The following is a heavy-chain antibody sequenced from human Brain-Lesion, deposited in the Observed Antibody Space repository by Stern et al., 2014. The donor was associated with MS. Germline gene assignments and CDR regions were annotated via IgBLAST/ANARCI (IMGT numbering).Heavy chain of an antibody. D-gene: IGHD3-22*01. Sequence: VQLVESGSGLVKPSQTLSLTCAVSDDSLNSVVYSWSWIRQPPGKGLEWIGSIYHSGSPYFSPSLKGRFPISVARSKNQFSLKLSSVTAADTAVYYCARGDHRNSYDSSGYYYFVFDVWPRDNGHRLF. CDR3: ARGDHRNSYDSSGYYYFVFDV. V-gene: IGHV4-30-2*01. CDR1: DDSLNSVVYS. J-gene: IGHJ3*01. CDR2: IYHSGSP.